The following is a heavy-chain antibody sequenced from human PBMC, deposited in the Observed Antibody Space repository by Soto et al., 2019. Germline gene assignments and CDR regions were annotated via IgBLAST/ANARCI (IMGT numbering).Heavy chain of an antibody. CDR1: GYTFTGYY. CDR2: INPNSGGT. Sequence: QVQLVQSGAEVKKPGASVKVSCKASGYTFTGYYMHWVRQAPGQGLEWMGWINPNSGGTNYAQEFQGRAAMTSDTTISTGYIELSRLTSDETAVYYCARDGGHSSYGVDPWGQGTLVTVSS. CDR3: ARDGGHSSYGVDP. V-gene: IGHV1-2*02. J-gene: IGHJ5*02. D-gene: IGHD5-18*01.